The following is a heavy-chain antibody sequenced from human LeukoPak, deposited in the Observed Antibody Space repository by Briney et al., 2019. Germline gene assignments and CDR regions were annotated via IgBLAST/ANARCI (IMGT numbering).Heavy chain of an antibody. J-gene: IGHJ4*02. CDR1: GCSINSGRYY. D-gene: IGHD3-10*01. V-gene: IGHV4-61*09. Sequence: SETLSLTCTVSGCSINSGRYYWSWIRQPAGRGLEWIGHISTSGRTSYSPSLKSRVTISVDTSKNQFSLKMSSVSAADTAVYYCARAVGGDGSGSLWGPGTLVTVSS. CDR3: ARAVGGDGSGSL. CDR2: ISTSGRT.